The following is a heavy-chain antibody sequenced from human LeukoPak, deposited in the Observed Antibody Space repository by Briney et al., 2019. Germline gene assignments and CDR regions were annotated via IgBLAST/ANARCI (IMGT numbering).Heavy chain of an antibody. Sequence: PGRSLRLSCEASGFTFSAYGMHWVRQAPGKGLEWVAGIFDDGSNKYYADSVKGRFTISRGNSKNTLNLQMNSLRADDSALYYCARDWGLANSWYSFTFDLWGQGTVVTVAS. J-gene: IGHJ4*02. CDR1: GFTFSAYG. D-gene: IGHD6-13*01. V-gene: IGHV3-33*04. CDR3: ARDWGLANSWYSFTFDL. CDR2: IFDDGSNK.